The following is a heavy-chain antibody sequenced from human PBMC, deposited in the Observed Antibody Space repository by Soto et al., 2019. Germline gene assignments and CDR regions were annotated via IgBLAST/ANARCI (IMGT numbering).Heavy chain of an antibody. CDR3: ARLRIAATGNHWFDP. Sequence: QVQLVQSGAEVKKPGSSVKVSCKASGGTFSSYAISWVRQAPGQGLEWMGGSIPIFGTANYAQRFQGRVTITADESTSTAYMELSSLRSEDTAVYYCARLRIAATGNHWFDPLGQGTLVTVSS. V-gene: IGHV1-69*12. CDR2: SIPIFGTA. CDR1: GGTFSSYA. J-gene: IGHJ5*02. D-gene: IGHD6-13*01.